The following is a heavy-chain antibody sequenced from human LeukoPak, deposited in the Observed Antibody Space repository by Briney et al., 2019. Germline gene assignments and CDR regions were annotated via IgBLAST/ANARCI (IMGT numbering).Heavy chain of an antibody. Sequence: PGGSLRLSCVVSGFSFSTYEMNWVRQAPGKGLEWVSSISVSGGSTYYVDSVKGRFTISRDKSKNTLYLQMDSLRAEDTAVYYCAKDLRPQIPYGESPRGTAPMGYWGQGTLVTVSS. J-gene: IGHJ4*02. V-gene: IGHV3-23*01. CDR1: GFSFSTYE. CDR2: ISVSGGST. D-gene: IGHD4-17*01. CDR3: AKDLRPQIPYGESPRGTAPMGY.